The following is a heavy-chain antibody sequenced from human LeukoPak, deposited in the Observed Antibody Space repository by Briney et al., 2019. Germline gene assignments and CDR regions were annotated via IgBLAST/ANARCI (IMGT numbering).Heavy chain of an antibody. D-gene: IGHD2-2*02. Sequence: SETLSLTCTVSGGSIGSYYWSWIRQPAGKGLEWIGRIYTSGSTNYNPSLKSRVTMSVDTSKNQFSLKLSSVTAADTAVYYCARTLENQYCSSTSCYSSCWFDPWGQGTLVTVSS. CDR1: GGSIGSYY. J-gene: IGHJ5*02. V-gene: IGHV4-4*07. CDR3: ARTLENQYCSSTSCYSSCWFDP. CDR2: IYTSGST.